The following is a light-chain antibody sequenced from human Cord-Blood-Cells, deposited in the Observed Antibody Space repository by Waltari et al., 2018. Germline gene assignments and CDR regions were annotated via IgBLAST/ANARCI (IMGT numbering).Light chain of an antibody. CDR1: NIGSKN. J-gene: IGLJ1*01. CDR3: QVWDSSTV. Sequence: SYELTQPLSVSVALGQTARITCGGNNIGSKNVHGYQQKPGQAPVLVIYRESNRPSGIPERFSGSNSGNTATLTISRAQAGDEADYYCQVWDSSTVFGTGTKVTVL. V-gene: IGLV3-9*01. CDR2: RES.